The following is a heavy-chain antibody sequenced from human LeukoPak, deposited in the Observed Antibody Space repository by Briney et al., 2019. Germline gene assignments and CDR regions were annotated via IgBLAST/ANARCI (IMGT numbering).Heavy chain of an antibody. J-gene: IGHJ4*02. D-gene: IGHD1-26*01. Sequence: ASVKVSCKASGYIFTGYYMHWVRQAPGQGLEWMGWINPNSGGTNSAQKFQGRVTLTRDTSISTAYMELSRLTSDDTAVYYCARHPYSGSYHFDYWGQGTLVTVSS. CDR3: ARHPYSGSYHFDY. CDR2: INPNSGGT. V-gene: IGHV1-2*02. CDR1: GYIFTGYY.